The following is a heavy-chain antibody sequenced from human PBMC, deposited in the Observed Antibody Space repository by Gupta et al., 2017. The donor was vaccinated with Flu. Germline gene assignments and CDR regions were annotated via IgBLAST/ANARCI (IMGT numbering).Heavy chain of an antibody. CDR2: IKEDVIDK. Sequence: SWVRQAPGKGPEWVANIKEDVIDKYYADSVKGRFTIYRDNAKNSLYLQMNSLRAEDTAVYYCARARDYRLFDYWGQGALVTVSS. J-gene: IGHJ4*02. V-gene: IGHV3-7*01. CDR3: ARARDYRLFDY. D-gene: IGHD3-16*02.